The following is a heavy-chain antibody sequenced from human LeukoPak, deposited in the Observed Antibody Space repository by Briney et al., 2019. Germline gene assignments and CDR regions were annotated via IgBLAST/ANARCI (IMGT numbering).Heavy chain of an antibody. CDR2: IYTSGST. CDR1: GGSISSYY. J-gene: IGHJ2*01. CDR3: ARLNWNYSENWYFDL. V-gene: IGHV4-4*09. Sequence: PSETLSLTCTVSGGSISSYYWSWIRQPPGKGLEWIGYIYTSGSTNYNPSLKSRVTISVDTSKNQFSLKLSSVTAADTAVYYCARLNWNYSENWYFDLWGRGTLVTVSS. D-gene: IGHD1-7*01.